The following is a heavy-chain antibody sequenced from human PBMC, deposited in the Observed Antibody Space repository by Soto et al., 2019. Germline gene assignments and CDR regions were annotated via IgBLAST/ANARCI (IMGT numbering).Heavy chain of an antibody. D-gene: IGHD3-3*02. J-gene: IGHJ5*02. CDR1: GDSITSSYW. CDR2: ISHTGTT. CDR3: ASPKIAFYNWFDP. V-gene: IGHV4-4*02. Sequence: LSLTCTVSGDSITSSYWWSWVRQPPGRGLEWIGKISHTGTTYYNPSLESRITISVDTSKNQFSLKLSSVTTADTAVYYCASPKIAFYNWFDPWGQGTLVTVSS.